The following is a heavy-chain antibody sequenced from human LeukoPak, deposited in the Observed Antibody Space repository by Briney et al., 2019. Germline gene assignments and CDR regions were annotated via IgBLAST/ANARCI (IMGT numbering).Heavy chain of an antibody. V-gene: IGHV4-59*08. Sequence: PSETLSLTCTVSGGSISSDYWNWIRQPPGKGLEWIGSYSGSTNYNPSLKSRVTISVDTSKNQFSLKLSSVTAADTAVYYCARHEAWFDPWGQGTLVTVSS. J-gene: IGHJ5*02. CDR2: YSGST. CDR3: ARHEAWFDP. CDR1: GGSISSDY.